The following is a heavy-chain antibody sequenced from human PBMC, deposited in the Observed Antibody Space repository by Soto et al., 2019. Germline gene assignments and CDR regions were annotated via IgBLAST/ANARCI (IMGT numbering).Heavy chain of an antibody. CDR3: ARVVLNCGGDCYSGPKSPLDY. V-gene: IGHV1-18*01. Sequence: ASVKVSCKASGYTFTSYGISWVRQAPGQGPEWMGWISAYNGNTNYAQKLQGRVTMTTDTSTSTAYMELRSLRSDDTAVYYCARVVLNCGGDCYSGPKSPLDYWGQGTLVTVSS. CDR2: ISAYNGNT. J-gene: IGHJ4*02. CDR1: GYTFTSYG. D-gene: IGHD2-21*02.